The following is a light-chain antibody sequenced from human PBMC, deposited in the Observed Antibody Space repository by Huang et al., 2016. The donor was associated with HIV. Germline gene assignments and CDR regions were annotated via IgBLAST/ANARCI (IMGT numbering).Light chain of an antibody. CDR3: QQTCTSFWT. V-gene: IGKV1-39*01. Sequence: DIQITQSPYSLSASVGDRITITCRASQNIGNYLNWYQQRPGKSPTLLICATSKLKSGVSSRFIAIGSGTVFIRTFTSLRLEEFATYYCQQTCTSFWTFGQGTRVDIK. CDR2: ATS. CDR1: QNIGNY. J-gene: IGKJ1*01.